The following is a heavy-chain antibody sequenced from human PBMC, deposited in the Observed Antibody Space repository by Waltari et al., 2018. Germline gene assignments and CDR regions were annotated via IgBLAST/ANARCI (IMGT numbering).Heavy chain of an antibody. CDR3: ARGDYYDSSGYYPDY. J-gene: IGHJ4*02. V-gene: IGHV1-69*02. CDR1: GGTFSSYT. CDR2: IIPILGIA. D-gene: IGHD3-22*01. Sequence: QVQLVQSGAEVKKPGSSVKVSCKASGGTFSSYTSSWVRQAPGQGLEWMGRIIPILGIANYAQKFQGRVTITADKSTSTAYMELSSLRSEDTAVYYCARGDYYDSSGYYPDYWGQGTLVTVSS.